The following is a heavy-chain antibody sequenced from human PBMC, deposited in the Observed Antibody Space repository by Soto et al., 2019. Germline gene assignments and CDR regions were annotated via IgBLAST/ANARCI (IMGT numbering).Heavy chain of an antibody. CDR3: ATSNWFDP. Sequence: QLQLQESGPGLVKPSETLSLTCTVSGGSISSRGYYWGWIRQPPGKGLEWIGTIYYSGSTYYNPSLKSRVTLSVDTSKYQFSLKLSSVTAADTAVYYCATSNWFDPWGQGTLVTVSS. CDR1: GGSISSRGYY. CDR2: IYYSGST. V-gene: IGHV4-39*01. J-gene: IGHJ5*02.